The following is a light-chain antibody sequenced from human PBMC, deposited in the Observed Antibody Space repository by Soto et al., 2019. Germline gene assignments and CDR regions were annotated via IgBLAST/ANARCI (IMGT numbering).Light chain of an antibody. Sequence: QPALTQPASVSGSPGQSITTSCTGTASDVGSSNLVSWYQQYPGKAPKLIIYEGRRRPSGVSGRFSGSKSGNTASLTISGLQAEDEADYYCCSFASSSTFYVFGTGTKLTVL. V-gene: IGLV2-23*01. J-gene: IGLJ1*01. CDR1: ASDVGSSNL. CDR3: CSFASSSTFYV. CDR2: EGR.